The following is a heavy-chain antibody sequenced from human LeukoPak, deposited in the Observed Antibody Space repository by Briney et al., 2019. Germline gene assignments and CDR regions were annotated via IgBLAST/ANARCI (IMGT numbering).Heavy chain of an antibody. J-gene: IGHJ3*02. CDR2: INHSGST. Sequence: SETLSLTCAVYGGSFSGYYWSWIRQPPGKGLEWIGEINHSGSTNYNPSLKSRVTISVDTSKNQFSLKLSSVTAADTAVYYCARSQSVVLRYFDWSSHAFDIWGQGTMVTVSS. V-gene: IGHV4-34*01. CDR1: GGSFSGYY. D-gene: IGHD3-9*01. CDR3: ARSQSVVLRYFDWSSHAFDI.